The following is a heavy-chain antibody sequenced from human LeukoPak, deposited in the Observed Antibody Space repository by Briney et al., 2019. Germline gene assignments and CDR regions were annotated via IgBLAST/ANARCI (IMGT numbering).Heavy chain of an antibody. D-gene: IGHD5-12*01. Sequence: GESLKISCKGAGYNFSTYWIGWVREPSGKGLEWMGIIYHGDSDTRYSPSFQGQVTISADKSISTAYLQWGSLKASDTAMYYCAICPADSGRLFDYWGQGTLVTVSS. CDR3: AICPADSGRLFDY. CDR2: IYHGDSDT. CDR1: GYNFSTYW. V-gene: IGHV5-51*01. J-gene: IGHJ4*02.